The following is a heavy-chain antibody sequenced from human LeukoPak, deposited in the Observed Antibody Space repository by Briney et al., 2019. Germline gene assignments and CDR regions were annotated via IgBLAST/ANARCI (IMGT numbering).Heavy chain of an antibody. V-gene: IGHV4-39*01. D-gene: IGHD4-17*01. CDR3: ARLEFTTVNGQYYFDY. CDR2: IYYSGST. J-gene: IGHJ4*02. CDR1: GGSISSSSYY. Sequence: SETLSLTCTVSGGSISSSSYYWGWIRQPPGKGLEWIGGIYYSGSTYYNPSLKSRVTISVDTSKNQFSLELSSVTAADTAVYYCARLEFTTVNGQYYFDYWGQGTLVTVSS.